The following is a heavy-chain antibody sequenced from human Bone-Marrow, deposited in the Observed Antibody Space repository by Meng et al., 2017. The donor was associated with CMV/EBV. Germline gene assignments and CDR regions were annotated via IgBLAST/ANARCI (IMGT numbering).Heavy chain of an antibody. V-gene: IGHV3-11*04. J-gene: IGHJ5*02. Sequence: GESLKISCAASGFTLSNAWMNWVRQAPGKGLEWVSYISSSGSTIYYADSVKGRFTISRDNAKNSLYLQMNSLRAEDTAVYYCARDWARFDPWGQGTLVTVSS. CDR1: GFTLSNAW. CDR2: ISSSGSTI. D-gene: IGHD3-16*01. CDR3: ARDWARFDP.